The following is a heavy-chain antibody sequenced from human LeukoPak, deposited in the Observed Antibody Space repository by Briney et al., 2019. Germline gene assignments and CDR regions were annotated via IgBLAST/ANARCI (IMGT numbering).Heavy chain of an antibody. D-gene: IGHD5-18*01. CDR1: GGSIRSGGYY. V-gene: IGHV4-34*01. Sequence: SETLSLTCTVSGGSIRSGGYYWSWIRQPPGKGLEWIGEINHSGSTNYNPSLKSRVTISVDTSKNQFSLKVSSVTAADTAVYYCARYGYIWNAIDYWGQGTLVTVSS. CDR3: ARYGYIWNAIDY. CDR2: INHSGST. J-gene: IGHJ4*02.